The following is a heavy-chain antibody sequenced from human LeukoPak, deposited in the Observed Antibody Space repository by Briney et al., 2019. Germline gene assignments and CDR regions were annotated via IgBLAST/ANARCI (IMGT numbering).Heavy chain of an antibody. CDR2: IKQDGSEK. CDR3: ARSAGSSSWYEGYYFDY. J-gene: IGHJ4*02. V-gene: IGHV3-7*01. D-gene: IGHD6-13*01. Sequence: GGSLRLSCAASGFTFSRCWMSWVRQAPGKGLEWVANIKQDGSEKYYVDSVKGRFTISRDNAKNSLYLQMNSLRAEDTAVYYCARSAGSSSWYEGYYFDYWGQGTLVTVSS. CDR1: GFTFSRCW.